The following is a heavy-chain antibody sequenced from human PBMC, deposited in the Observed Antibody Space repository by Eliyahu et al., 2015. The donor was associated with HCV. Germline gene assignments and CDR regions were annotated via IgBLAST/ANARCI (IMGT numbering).Heavy chain of an antibody. CDR1: GFTFSSYS. Sequence: EVQLVESGGGLVKPGGSLRLSYAASGFTFSSYSMNWVRQAPGKGLEWVSSISSSSSYIYYADSVKGRFTISRDNAKNSLYLQMNSLRAEDTAVYYCARLGPDNWNYDDYWGQGTLVTVSS. CDR3: ARLGPDNWNYDDY. V-gene: IGHV3-21*01. CDR2: ISSSSSYI. J-gene: IGHJ4*02. D-gene: IGHD1-20*01.